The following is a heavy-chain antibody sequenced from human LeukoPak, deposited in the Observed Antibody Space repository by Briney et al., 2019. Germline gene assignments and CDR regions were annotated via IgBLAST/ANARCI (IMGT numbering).Heavy chain of an antibody. CDR1: GGSISSYY. V-gene: IGHV4-59*01. Sequence: SETLSLTCTVSGGSISSYYWSWIRQPPGKGLEWIGYIYYGGSTNYNPSLKSRVTISVDTSKNQFSLKLSSVTAADTAVYYCARAPRALQAGLGWFDPWGQGTLVTVSS. J-gene: IGHJ5*02. CDR2: IYYGGST. D-gene: IGHD5-24*01. CDR3: ARAPRALQAGLGWFDP.